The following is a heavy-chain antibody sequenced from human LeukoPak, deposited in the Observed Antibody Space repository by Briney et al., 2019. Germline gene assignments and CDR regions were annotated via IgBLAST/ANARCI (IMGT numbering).Heavy chain of an antibody. CDR1: GGTFSSYA. D-gene: IGHD3-10*01. CDR2: IIPIFGIA. CDR3: ARGELGSANWFDP. J-gene: IGHJ5*02. V-gene: IGHV1-69*04. Sequence: GASVKVSCKASGGTFSSYAISWVQQAPGQGLEWMGRIIPIFGIANYAQKFQGRVTITADKSTSTAYMELSSLRSEDTAVYYCARGELGSANWFDPWGQGTLVTVSS.